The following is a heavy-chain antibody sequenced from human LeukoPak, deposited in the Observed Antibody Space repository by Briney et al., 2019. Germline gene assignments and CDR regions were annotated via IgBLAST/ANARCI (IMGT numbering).Heavy chain of an antibody. Sequence: GGSLRLSCAASGFTFSRYWMNWVRQAPGKGLEWLANIKQDGSEKYYVDSVKGRFTISRDNSKNTLYLQMNSLRAEDTAVYYCAKDHTYYFDYWGQGTLVTVSS. V-gene: IGHV3-7*01. D-gene: IGHD3-16*01. CDR1: GFTFSRYW. CDR2: IKQDGSEK. CDR3: AKDHTYYFDY. J-gene: IGHJ4*02.